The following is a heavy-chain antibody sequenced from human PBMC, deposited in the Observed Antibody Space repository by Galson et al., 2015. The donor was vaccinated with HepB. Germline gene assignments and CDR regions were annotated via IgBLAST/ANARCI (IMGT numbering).Heavy chain of an antibody. V-gene: IGHV1-69*13. D-gene: IGHD6-13*01. J-gene: IGHJ4*02. CDR1: GGTFSSYA. CDR3: ARDYMLGQQLLDY. CDR2: IIPIFGTA. Sequence: SVKVSCKASGGTFSSYAISWVRQAPGQGLEWMGGIIPIFGTANYAQKFQGRVTITADESTGTAYMELSSLRSEDTAVYYCARDYMLGQQLLDYWGQGTLVTVSS.